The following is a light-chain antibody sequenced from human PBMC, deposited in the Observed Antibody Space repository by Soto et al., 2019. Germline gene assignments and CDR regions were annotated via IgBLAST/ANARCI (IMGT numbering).Light chain of an antibody. V-gene: IGLV2-11*01. CDR1: SSDVGGYNY. Sequence: QSALTQPRSVSGSPGPSVTISCTGTSSDVGGYNYVSWYQEQPGKAPKLMIYDVSKRPSGVPDRFSGSKSGNTASLTISGLQAEDEADYYCCSYAGSYSYVFGTGTQLTVL. J-gene: IGLJ1*01. CDR2: DVS. CDR3: CSYAGSYSYV.